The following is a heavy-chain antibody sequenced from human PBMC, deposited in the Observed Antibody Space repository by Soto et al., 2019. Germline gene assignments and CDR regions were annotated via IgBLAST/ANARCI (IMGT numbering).Heavy chain of an antibody. CDR3: ARVPGELSFFDY. J-gene: IGHJ4*02. D-gene: IGHD3-16*02. CDR1: GGSISSYY. V-gene: IGHV4-59*01. Sequence: SETLSLTCTVSGGSISSYYWSWIRQPPGKGLEWIGYIYYSGSTNYNPSLKSRVTISVDTSKNQFSLKLSSVTAADTAVYYCARVPGELSFFDYWGQGTLVTVSS. CDR2: IYYSGST.